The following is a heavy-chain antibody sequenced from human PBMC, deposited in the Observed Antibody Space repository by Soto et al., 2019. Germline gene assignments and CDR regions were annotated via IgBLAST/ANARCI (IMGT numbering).Heavy chain of an antibody. V-gene: IGHV4-30-2*01. CDR2: IYNSGST. CDR3: AREVGESYNSRFAY. Sequence: QLQLQESGSGLVKPSQTLSLTCAVSGGSISSGGYSWSWLQQPPEKGLEWMGYIYNSGSTYYNSSLKRRVTISVERSKSQFSRKLSSVTAADTAVYYCAREVGESYNSRFAYWGQGTRFTSSS. CDR1: GGSISSGGYS. J-gene: IGHJ4*02. D-gene: IGHD3-16*01.